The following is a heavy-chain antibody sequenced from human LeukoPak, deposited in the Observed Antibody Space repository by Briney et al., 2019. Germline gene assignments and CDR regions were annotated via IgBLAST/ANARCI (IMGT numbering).Heavy chain of an antibody. D-gene: IGHD5-24*01. J-gene: IGHJ5*02. CDR3: ARARSYRHQLNALSYWFDP. CDR2: MNPDSGNT. Sequence: ASVKVTCMSSGYTFTDYDFNWVRQATGQGLEWMGWMNPDSGNTGYAQKFQGRVTMTRNTSINTAYMELSSLKSEDTVVYYCARARSYRHQLNALSYWFDPWGQGTLVTVSS. CDR1: GYTFTDYD. V-gene: IGHV1-8*02.